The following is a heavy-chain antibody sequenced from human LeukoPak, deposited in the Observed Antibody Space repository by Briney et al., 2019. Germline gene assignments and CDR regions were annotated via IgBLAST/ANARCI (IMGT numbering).Heavy chain of an antibody. Sequence: GGSLRLSCAASGFTLSSYGMHWVRQAPGKGLEWVAFIRYDGSNKYYADSVKGRFTISRDNSKNTLYLQMNSLRSEDTAVHYCAKDRAVGGTGYYDYYMDVWGKGTTVTVSS. CDR1: GFTLSSYG. CDR2: IRYDGSNK. CDR3: AKDRAVGGTGYYDYYMDV. D-gene: IGHD6-19*01. V-gene: IGHV3-30*02. J-gene: IGHJ6*03.